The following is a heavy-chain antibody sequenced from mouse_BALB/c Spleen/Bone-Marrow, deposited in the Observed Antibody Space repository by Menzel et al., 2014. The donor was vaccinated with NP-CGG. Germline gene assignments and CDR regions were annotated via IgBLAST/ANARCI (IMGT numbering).Heavy chain of an antibody. CDR2: IRNKANGYTT. J-gene: IGHJ2*01. Sequence: EVHLVESGGGLVQPGGSLRLSCATSGFTFTDYYMNWVRQPPGEALEWLGFIRNKANGYTTEHSASVKGRFTISRDNSQNILYLQMNTLRAEDSATYYCARDKGRVFFDYWGQGTTLTVSS. CDR1: GFTFTDYY. V-gene: IGHV7-3*02. CDR3: ARDKGRVFFDY.